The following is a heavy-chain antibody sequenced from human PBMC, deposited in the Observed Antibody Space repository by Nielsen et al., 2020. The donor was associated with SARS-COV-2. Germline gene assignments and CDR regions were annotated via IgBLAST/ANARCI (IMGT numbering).Heavy chain of an antibody. Sequence: GESLKISCRGSGYSFTNYWIGWVRQMPGKGLEWMGIIYPADSDTRYSPSFQGQVTISADKSISTAYLQWSSLKASDTAMYYCARLHAGRFLEWLLSKRYFDYWGQGTLVTVSS. J-gene: IGHJ4*02. CDR2: IYPADSDT. CDR1: GYSFTNYW. CDR3: ARLHAGRFLEWLLSKRYFDY. V-gene: IGHV5-51*01. D-gene: IGHD3-3*01.